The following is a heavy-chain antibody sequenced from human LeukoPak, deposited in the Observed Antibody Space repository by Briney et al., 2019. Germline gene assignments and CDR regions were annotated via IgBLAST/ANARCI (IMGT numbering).Heavy chain of an antibody. CDR1: GFTFSGSW. CDR3: ARATSWSH. J-gene: IGHJ4*02. CDR2: IKQDGSEK. D-gene: IGHD2-2*01. V-gene: IGHV3-7*01. Sequence: GGSLRLSCAASGFTFSGSWMSWLRQAPGKGLEWVANIKQDGSEKYYVDSVKGRFTISRDNAKNSLYLQMNSLRAEDTAVYYCARATSWSHWGQGTLVTVSS.